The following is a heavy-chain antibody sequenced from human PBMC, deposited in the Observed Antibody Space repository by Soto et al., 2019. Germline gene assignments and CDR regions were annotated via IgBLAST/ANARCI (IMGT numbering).Heavy chain of an antibody. CDR2: IYYSGST. J-gene: IGHJ6*02. V-gene: IGHV4-39*01. CDR3: ARGSGLHYGMDV. CDR1: GGSISSSSYY. D-gene: IGHD4-17*01. Sequence: SETLSLTCTVSGGSISSSSYYWGWIRQPPGKGLEWIGSIYYSGSTYYNPSLKSRVTISVDTSKNQFSLKLSSVTAADTAVYYCARGSGLHYGMDVWGQGTTVTVSS.